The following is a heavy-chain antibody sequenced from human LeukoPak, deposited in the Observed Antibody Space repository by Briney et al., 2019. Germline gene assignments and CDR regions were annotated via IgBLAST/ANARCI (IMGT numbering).Heavy chain of an antibody. J-gene: IGHJ6*03. V-gene: IGHV4-4*09. CDR2: IYTRGRT. CDR1: GGSISSYY. D-gene: IGHD3-3*01. Sequence: SQTLSLTCTVSGGSISSYYCSWIRQPPGKGLERIGYIYTRGRTNYNPSLKSRVNISVDTSKNQFSLKLSSVTAADTAVYYCASSYYDFWSGENYYYYYMDVWGKGTTVTVSS. CDR3: ASSYYDFWSGENYYYYYMDV.